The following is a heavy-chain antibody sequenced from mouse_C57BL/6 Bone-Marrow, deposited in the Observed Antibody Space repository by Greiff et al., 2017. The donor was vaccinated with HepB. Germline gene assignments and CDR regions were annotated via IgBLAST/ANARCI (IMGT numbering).Heavy chain of an antibody. V-gene: IGHV1-82*01. CDR3: ALITTVVAFDY. D-gene: IGHD1-1*01. J-gene: IGHJ2*01. Sequence: VQLQQSGPELVKPGASVKISCKASGYAFSSSWMNWVKQRPGKGLEWIGRIYPGDGDTNYNGKFKGKATLTADKSSSPAYMQLSSLTSEDSAVYFCALITTVVAFDYWGQGTTLTVSS. CDR2: IYPGDGDT. CDR1: GYAFSSSW.